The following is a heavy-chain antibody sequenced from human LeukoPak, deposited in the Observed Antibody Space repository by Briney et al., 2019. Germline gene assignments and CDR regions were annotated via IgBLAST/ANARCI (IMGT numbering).Heavy chain of an antibody. V-gene: IGHV5-51*01. CDR3: AGSSSNAEYDY. Sequence: GESLKISCMLSGYSFTSYWIGRVRQMPGRGLEWMGIIYPGNSDTKYSPSFQGQVTISADKSISTAYLQWSSLKASDTAMYYCAGSSSNAEYDYWGQGTLVTVSS. CDR2: IYPGNSDT. CDR1: GYSFTSYW. J-gene: IGHJ4*02. D-gene: IGHD2-2*01.